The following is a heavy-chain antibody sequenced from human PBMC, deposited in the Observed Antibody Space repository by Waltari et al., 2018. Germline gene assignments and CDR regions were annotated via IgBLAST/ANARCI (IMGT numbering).Heavy chain of an antibody. V-gene: IGHV3-23*01. CDR2: ITGSDDT. CDR3: AKPFYNWDDPLHS. CDR1: GILFNNFA. D-gene: IGHD1-20*01. Sequence: EVQFLESGGGLVQPGGSLRLSCAASGILFNNFAINWVRLAPGTGLDWVAAITGSDDTFYADSVMCRFTVSRDTSKNTVYLQMNGLRAEETAIYYCAKPFYNWDDPLHSWGQGTLVAVSS. J-gene: IGHJ4*02.